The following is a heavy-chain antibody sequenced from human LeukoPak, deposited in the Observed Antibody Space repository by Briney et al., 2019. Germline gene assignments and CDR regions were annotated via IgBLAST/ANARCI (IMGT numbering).Heavy chain of an antibody. CDR3: ARGTEYYDFWSGYYSYFDY. J-gene: IGHJ4*02. CDR1: GYSISSGYY. CDR2: IYHSGST. D-gene: IGHD3-3*01. Sequence: SETLSPTCTVSGYSISSGYYWGWIRQPPGKGLEWIGSIYHSGSTYYNPSLKSRVTISVDTSKNQFSLKLSSVTAADTAVYYCARGTEYYDFWSGYYSYFDYWGQGTLVTVSS. V-gene: IGHV4-38-2*02.